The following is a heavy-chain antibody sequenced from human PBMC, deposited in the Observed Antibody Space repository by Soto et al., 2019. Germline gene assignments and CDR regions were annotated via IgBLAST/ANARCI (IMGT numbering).Heavy chain of an antibody. V-gene: IGHV4-61*01. Sequence: QVHLQESGPGLLKPSETLSLTCTVTRGSVSSQTHFWTWIRQPPGKGLEWIGYKYYSGISNYNPSLQSRVTISVDTSKNQFSLRLTSVTAADTAVYFCVREDMSGTYYVDAWGQGALVTVSS. CDR3: VREDMSGTYYVDA. CDR1: RGSVSSQTHF. D-gene: IGHD1-26*01. J-gene: IGHJ4*02. CDR2: KYYSGIS.